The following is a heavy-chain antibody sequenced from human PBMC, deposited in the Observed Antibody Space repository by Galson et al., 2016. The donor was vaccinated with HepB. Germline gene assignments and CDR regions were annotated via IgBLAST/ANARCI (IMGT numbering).Heavy chain of an antibody. D-gene: IGHD2-15*01. Sequence: SLRLSCAASRFTFRSYAMNWVRQAPGKGLEWVSSISSSSTYIYYADSVKGRFTISRDNAKNSLYLQMNSLRAEDTAVYYCARADSVFDYWGQGTLVTVSS. CDR1: RFTFRSYA. CDR2: ISSSSTYI. J-gene: IGHJ4*02. V-gene: IGHV3-21*01. CDR3: ARADSVFDY.